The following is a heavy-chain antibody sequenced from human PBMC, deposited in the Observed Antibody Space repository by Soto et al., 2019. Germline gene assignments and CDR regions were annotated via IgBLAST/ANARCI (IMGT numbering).Heavy chain of an antibody. V-gene: IGHV4-59*01. J-gene: IGHJ6*02. Sequence: SETLSLTCTVSGASISGYHWGWIRQPPGKGLEWIGYMSYSGSTNYNPSLKSRVTISVDTSKNQFSLKLSSVTAADTAVYYCAREMITMVREVLYYYGMDVWGQGTTVTVSS. CDR1: GASISGYH. CDR2: MSYSGST. CDR3: AREMITMVREVLYYYGMDV. D-gene: IGHD3-10*01.